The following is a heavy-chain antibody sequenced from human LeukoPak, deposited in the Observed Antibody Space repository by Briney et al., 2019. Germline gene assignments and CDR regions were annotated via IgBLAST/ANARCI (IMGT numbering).Heavy chain of an antibody. CDR1: GGSISGGNYY. CDR3: ARNRPAGYDYDYGFELQH. V-gene: IGHV4-31*03. J-gene: IGHJ1*01. Sequence: PSQTLSLTCTVSGGSISGGNYYWAWVRRHPGKGLEWLGCIYHSGTTTYSNASLKSRLTISLHTSANQFSLKLNSVTDADTAVYFCARNRPAGYDYDYGFELQHWGQGTLVTVSS. D-gene: IGHD4/OR15-4a*01. CDR2: IYHSGTTT.